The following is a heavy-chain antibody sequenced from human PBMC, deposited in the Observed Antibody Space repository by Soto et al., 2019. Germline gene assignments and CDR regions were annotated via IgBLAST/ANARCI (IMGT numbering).Heavy chain of an antibody. J-gene: IGHJ4*02. CDR3: ARRLDYYDSSGYYRYFDY. D-gene: IGHD3-22*01. V-gene: IGHV2-26*01. CDR2: IFSNDEK. CDR1: GFSLSNARMG. Sequence: SGPTLVNPTETLTLTCTVSGFSLSNARMGVSWIRQPPGKALEWLAHIFSNDEKSYSTSLKSRPTISKDTSKSQVVLTMTNMDPADTATYYCARRLDYYDSSGYYRYFDYWGQGTLVTVSS.